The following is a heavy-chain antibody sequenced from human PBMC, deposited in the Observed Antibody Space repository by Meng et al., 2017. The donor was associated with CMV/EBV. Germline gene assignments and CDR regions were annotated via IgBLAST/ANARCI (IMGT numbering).Heavy chain of an antibody. CDR3: ARVQVWYQLLYYFDY. CDR1: GFTFSSYS. Sequence: GESLKISCAASGFTFSSYSMNWVRQAPGKGLEWVSSISSSSSYIYYADSVKGRFTNSRDNAKNSLYLQMNSLRAEDTAVYYCARVQVWYQLLYYFDYWGQGTLVTVSS. V-gene: IGHV3-21*01. J-gene: IGHJ4*02. D-gene: IGHD2-2*01. CDR2: ISSSSSYI.